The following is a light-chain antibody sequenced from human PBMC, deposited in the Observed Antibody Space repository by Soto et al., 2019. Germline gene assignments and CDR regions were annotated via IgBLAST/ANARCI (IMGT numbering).Light chain of an antibody. V-gene: IGLV2-14*01. J-gene: IGLJ2*01. Sequence: QSALTQPASVSGSPGQSITISCTGTSSDVGAYNYVSWYQQHPGKAPKLMIYEVSNRPSGVSNRFSGSKSGNTASLTISGLQAEDAADYYCSSHTTSSTVIFGGGTKLTVL. CDR3: SSHTTSSTVI. CDR1: SSDVGAYNY. CDR2: EVS.